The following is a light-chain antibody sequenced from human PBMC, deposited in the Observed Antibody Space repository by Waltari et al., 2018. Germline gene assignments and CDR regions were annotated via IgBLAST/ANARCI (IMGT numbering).Light chain of an antibody. CDR3: QQLHTYPIT. J-gene: IGKJ5*01. Sequence: IQLTQSPSFLSASVGDRVTITCRANQGINSYLAWYQQNPGKAPKLLIYAASTLQSGVPSRFSGSESGTEFTLTISSLQPEDFATYYCQQLHTYPITFGQGTLLEIK. CDR1: QGINSY. CDR2: AAS. V-gene: IGKV1-9*01.